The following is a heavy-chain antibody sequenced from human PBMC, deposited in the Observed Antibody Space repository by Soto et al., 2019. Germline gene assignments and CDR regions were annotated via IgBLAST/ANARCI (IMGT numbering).Heavy chain of an antibody. Sequence: QVQLVQSGAEVKKPGASVKVSCKASGYTFTSYGISWVRQAPGQGLEWMGWISAYNGNTNYAQKLQGRVTMTTDTSTSTAYMELRSLRADDTAVYYCARARNDDYGGKGRWFDPWGQGTLVTVSS. CDR3: ARARNDDYGGKGRWFDP. V-gene: IGHV1-18*01. J-gene: IGHJ5*02. D-gene: IGHD4-17*01. CDR2: ISAYNGNT. CDR1: GYTFTSYG.